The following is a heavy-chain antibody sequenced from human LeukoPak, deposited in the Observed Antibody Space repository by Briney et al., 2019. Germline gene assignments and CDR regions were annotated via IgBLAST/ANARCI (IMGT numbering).Heavy chain of an antibody. CDR3: ARRRIDYSNSPWFDP. CDR1: GYSFTSYW. D-gene: IGHD4-11*01. J-gene: IGHJ5*02. Sequence: GESLKISCKSSGYSFTSYWIGWVRQMPGKGLEWMGIIYPGDSDTRYSPSFQGQVTISADKSISTAYLQWSSLKASDTAMYYCARRRIDYSNSPWFDPWGQGTLVTVSS. V-gene: IGHV5-51*01. CDR2: IYPGDSDT.